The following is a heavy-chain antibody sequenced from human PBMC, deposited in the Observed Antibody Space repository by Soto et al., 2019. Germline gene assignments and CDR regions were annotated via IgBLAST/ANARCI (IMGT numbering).Heavy chain of an antibody. J-gene: IGHJ4*02. V-gene: IGHV4-4*02. Sequence: QVQLQESGPGLVKPSGTLSLTCAVSGGSISSSNWWGWVRQPPGKGLEWIGEIYHSGSTNYNPSLKSRVTISVDKSKNQFSLKLSSVTAADTAVYYCARDGYWGSGSYSGGYYFDYWGQETLVTVSS. CDR2: IYHSGST. CDR3: ARDGYWGSGSYSGGYYFDY. D-gene: IGHD3-10*01. CDR1: GGSISSSNW.